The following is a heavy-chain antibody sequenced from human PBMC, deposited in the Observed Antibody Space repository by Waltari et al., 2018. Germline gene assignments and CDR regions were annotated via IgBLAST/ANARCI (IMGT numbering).Heavy chain of an antibody. CDR2: IKQDGSEK. D-gene: IGHD1-26*01. Sequence: LQLQESGPGLVKPSETLSLTCTVSGGSISSSSYYWGWIRQPPGKGLEWVANIKQDGSEKYYVDSVKGRFTISRDNAKNSLYLQMNSLRAEDTAVYYCARQYSGRPFDYWGQRTLVTVSS. V-gene: IGHV3-7*01. J-gene: IGHJ4*02. CDR1: GGSISSSSYY. CDR3: ARQYSGRPFDY.